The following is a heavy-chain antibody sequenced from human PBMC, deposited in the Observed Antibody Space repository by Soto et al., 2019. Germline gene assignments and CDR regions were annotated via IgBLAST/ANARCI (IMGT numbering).Heavy chain of an antibody. Sequence: EVQLAESGGGLVQPGGSLRLACAVSGVTFSSYWIIWVRQAPGRGLVWVSRIKNDGTSISYTDSVKGRFTISRYDAKNTLYLQMHSLRVEDTAEYYCMISPGYWGQGTLVTVSS. CDR1: GVTFSSYW. CDR2: IKNDGTSI. CDR3: MISPGY. V-gene: IGHV3-74*01. D-gene: IGHD3-16*01. J-gene: IGHJ4*02.